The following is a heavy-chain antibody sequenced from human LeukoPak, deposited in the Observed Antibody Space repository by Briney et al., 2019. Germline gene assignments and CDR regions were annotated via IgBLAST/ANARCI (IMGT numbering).Heavy chain of an antibody. CDR2: ISSSSSTI. J-gene: IGHJ3*02. V-gene: IGHV3-48*01. D-gene: IGHD1-1*01. CDR1: GFTFNNYW. CDR3: AKSLLTTATGTGRAFDI. Sequence: GGSLRLSCAASGFTFNNYWMSWVRQAPGKGLEWVSYISSSSSTIYYADSVKGRFTISRDNAKNSLYLQMNSLRAEDSAEYYCAKSLLTTATGTGRAFDIWGQGTMVTVSA.